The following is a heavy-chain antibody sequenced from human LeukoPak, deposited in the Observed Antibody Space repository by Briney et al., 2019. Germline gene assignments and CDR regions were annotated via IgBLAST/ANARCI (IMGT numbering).Heavy chain of an antibody. V-gene: IGHV4-61*02. J-gene: IGHJ6*03. CDR3: ARVRNWNPPPGYYYYYYMDV. CDR1: GGSISSGSYY. CDR2: IYTSGST. Sequence: SETLSLTCTVSGGSISSGSYYWSWIRQPAGKGLEWIGRIYTSGSTNYNPSLKSRVTISVDTSKNQFSLKLSSVTAADTAVYYCARVRNWNPPPGYYYYYYMDVWGKGTTVTVSS. D-gene: IGHD1-1*01.